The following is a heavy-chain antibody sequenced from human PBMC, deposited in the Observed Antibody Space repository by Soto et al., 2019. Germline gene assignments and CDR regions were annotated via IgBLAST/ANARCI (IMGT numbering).Heavy chain of an antibody. CDR2: IKTDGTVT. Sequence: PGGSLRLSCAGSGFTFSSYWMHWVRQDAGKGLLWVSSIKTDGTVTQYAGSVKGRFTVSRDNAKNTLYLQMNSLRAEDTAVYYCAKDLSWGQCDYWGQGA. V-gene: IGHV3-74*03. CDR1: GFTFSSYW. CDR3: AKDLSWGQCDY. J-gene: IGHJ4*02. D-gene: IGHD3-16*01.